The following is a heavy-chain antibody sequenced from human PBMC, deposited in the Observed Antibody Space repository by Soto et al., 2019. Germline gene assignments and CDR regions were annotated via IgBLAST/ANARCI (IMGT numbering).Heavy chain of an antibody. D-gene: IGHD1-7*01. J-gene: IGHJ4*02. V-gene: IGHV1-69*04. Sequence: GASVKVSCKASGGTFSSYTISWVRQAPGQGLEWMGRIIPILGIANYAQKFQGRVTITADKSTSTAYMELSSLRSEDTAVYYCARDDNWNYRFELADWGQGTLVTVSS. CDR3: ARDDNWNYRFELAD. CDR1: GGTFSSYT. CDR2: IIPILGIA.